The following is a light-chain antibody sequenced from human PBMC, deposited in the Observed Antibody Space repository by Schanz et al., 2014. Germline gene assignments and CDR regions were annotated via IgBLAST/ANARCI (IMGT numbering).Light chain of an antibody. CDR3: QQHGSSPEALYT. V-gene: IGKV3-20*01. CDR2: ATS. J-gene: IGKJ2*01. CDR1: QSVSSY. Sequence: EIVLTQSPATLSLSPGERATLSCRASQSVSSYLAWYQQKPGQAPRLLIYATSRRATGISDRFSGSGSGTDFTLTISRLEPEDFAVYYCQQHGSSPEALYTFGQGTKLEIK.